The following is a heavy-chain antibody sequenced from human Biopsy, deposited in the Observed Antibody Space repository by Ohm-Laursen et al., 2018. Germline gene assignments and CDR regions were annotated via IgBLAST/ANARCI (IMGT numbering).Heavy chain of an antibody. CDR3: ARDYDTSGYYYVS. Sequence: TLSLTCTVSGGSISNNNYYWGWIRQPPGKGLEWIWSIFYRGSTHYKPSLKSRVNISVDTSKNQFSLKLNSVTAADTAVYYCARDYDTSGYYYVSWGQGTLVTVSS. CDR2: IFYRGST. D-gene: IGHD3-22*01. J-gene: IGHJ5*02. CDR1: GGSISNNNYY. V-gene: IGHV4-39*01.